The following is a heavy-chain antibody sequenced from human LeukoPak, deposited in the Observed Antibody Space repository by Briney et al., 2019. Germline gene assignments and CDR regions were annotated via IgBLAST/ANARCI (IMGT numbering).Heavy chain of an antibody. CDR1: GGSINYYY. CDR2: IYYSGGT. Sequence: SETLSLTCTVSGGSINYYYWMWIRQPPGKGLEWIGYIYYSGGTHYNPSLKSRVTILVDTSKNQFSLKLTAVTAADTAVYYCARETPEAGHFDYWGQGSLVTVSS. V-gene: IGHV4-59*01. J-gene: IGHJ4*02. D-gene: IGHD2-15*01. CDR3: ARETPEAGHFDY.